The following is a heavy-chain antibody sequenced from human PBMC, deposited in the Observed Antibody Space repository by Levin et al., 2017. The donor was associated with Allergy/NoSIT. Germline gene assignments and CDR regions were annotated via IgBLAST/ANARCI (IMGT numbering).Heavy chain of an antibody. CDR1: GFTFSSYA. Sequence: PGGSLRLSCAASGFTFSSYAMSWVRQTPGKGLECVSTITGDGSDEKYIDSVRGRFTISRDNSKNTLYLQMSSLSAEDTAVYFCAKHLSNAWSSNYGMDVWGQGTTVTVSS. J-gene: IGHJ6*02. V-gene: IGHV3-23*01. CDR3: AKHLSNAWSSNYGMDV. CDR2: ITGDGSDE. D-gene: IGHD6-19*01.